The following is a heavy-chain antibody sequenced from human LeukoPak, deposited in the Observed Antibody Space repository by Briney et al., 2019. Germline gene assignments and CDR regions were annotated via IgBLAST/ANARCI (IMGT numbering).Heavy chain of an antibody. CDR2: IYHNGKT. CDR3: ARYNWNDVVSALDS. CDR1: GYPISSGYY. Sequence: PSETLSLTCTVSGYPISSGYYWSWLRQPPGKGLEWIGSIYHNGKTYYNPSLRDRVTMSVDASTNQFSLKVSPVTAADTAVFYCARYNWNDVVSALDSWGQGTLVTVSS. V-gene: IGHV4-38-2*02. J-gene: IGHJ4*02. D-gene: IGHD1-1*01.